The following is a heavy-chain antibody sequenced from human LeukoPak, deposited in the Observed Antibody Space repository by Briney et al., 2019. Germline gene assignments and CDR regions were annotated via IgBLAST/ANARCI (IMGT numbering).Heavy chain of an antibody. CDR2: ISSSSGTI. J-gene: IGHJ6*02. CDR1: GFTFSSHD. D-gene: IGHD3/OR15-3a*01. V-gene: IGHV3-48*02. Sequence: GGSLRLSCAASGFTFSSHDMNWVRQAPGKGLEWVSHISSSSGTIYYVDSVKGRFTISRDNAKNSLFLQMNSLRDEDTAVYYCARDPPPFWTGCSFQYYGMDVWGQGTTVTVSS. CDR3: ARDPPPFWTGCSFQYYGMDV.